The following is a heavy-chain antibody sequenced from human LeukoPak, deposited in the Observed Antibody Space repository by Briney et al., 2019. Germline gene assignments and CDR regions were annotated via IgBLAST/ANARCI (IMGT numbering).Heavy chain of an antibody. V-gene: IGHV1-69*04. D-gene: IGHD2-2*01. CDR2: IIPILGIA. J-gene: IGHJ6*02. CDR1: GGTFSSYA. Sequence: ASVKVSCKASGGTFSSYAISWVRQAPGQGLEWMGRIIPILGIANYAQKFQGRVTITADKFTSTAYMELSSLRSEDTAVYYCASTDIVVVPATNYYYGMDVWGQGTTVTVSS. CDR3: ASTDIVVVPATNYYYGMDV.